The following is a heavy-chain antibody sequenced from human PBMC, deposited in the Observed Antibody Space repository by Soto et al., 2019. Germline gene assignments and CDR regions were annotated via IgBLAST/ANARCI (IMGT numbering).Heavy chain of an antibody. Sequence: EVPLRESGGGLVQPGGSVSLSCAASGFSFSPYAMVWVRQAPGNGLEWVSVISARGGSLDFADSVKGRFTISTDNSKYVLSLEMNRLRAEDTATYFCAKASIEYSATVDNWGQAILVVGSS. CDR2: ISARGGSL. D-gene: IGHD5-12*01. CDR3: AKASIEYSATVDN. V-gene: IGHV3-23*01. J-gene: IGHJ4*02. CDR1: GFSFSPYA.